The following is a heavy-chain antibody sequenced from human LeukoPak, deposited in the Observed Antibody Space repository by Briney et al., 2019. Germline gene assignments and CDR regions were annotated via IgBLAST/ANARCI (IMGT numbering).Heavy chain of an antibody. D-gene: IGHD4-17*01. CDR1: GYTFTGYY. J-gene: IGHJ3*02. V-gene: IGHV1-2*02. CDR2: INPNSGGT. CDR3: ARASSLGTTVTPHDAFDI. Sequence: ASVKVSCKASGYTFTGYYMHWVRQAPGQGLEWMGWINPNSGGTNYAQKFQGRVTMTRDTSISTAYMELSRLRSDDTAVYYCARASSLGTTVTPHDAFDIWGQGTMVTVSS.